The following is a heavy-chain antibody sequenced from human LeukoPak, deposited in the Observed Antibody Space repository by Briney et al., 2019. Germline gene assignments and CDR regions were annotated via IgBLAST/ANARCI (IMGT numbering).Heavy chain of an antibody. CDR2: IDTNSGGT. D-gene: IGHD2-15*01. J-gene: IGHJ4*02. CDR3: ASEAFCAGGSCYLHRVAS. V-gene: IGHV1-2*02. CDR1: GYTFTAYY. Sequence: ASVKVSCKASGYTFTAYYMHWVRQARGHGLEWLGWIDTNSGGTNYAQKFQGRVTITRDTSIGTAYMELSSLISDDTAVYYCASEAFCAGGSCYLHRVASWGPGTLVTVSS.